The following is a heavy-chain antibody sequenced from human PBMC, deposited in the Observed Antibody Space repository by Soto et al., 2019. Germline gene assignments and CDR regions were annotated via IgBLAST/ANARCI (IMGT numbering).Heavy chain of an antibody. Sequence: SETLSLTCTVSGGSISSYYWSWIRQPPGKGLEWIGYIYYSGSTNYNPSLKSRVTISVDTSKNQFSLKLSSVTAADTAVYYCARDLLVIEREFDYWGQGTLVTVSS. CDR2: IYYSGST. CDR1: GGSISSYY. V-gene: IGHV4-59*12. D-gene: IGHD3-9*01. J-gene: IGHJ4*02. CDR3: ARDLLVIEREFDY.